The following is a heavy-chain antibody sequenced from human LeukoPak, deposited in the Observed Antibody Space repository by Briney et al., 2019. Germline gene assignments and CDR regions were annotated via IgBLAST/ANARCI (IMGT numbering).Heavy chain of an antibody. CDR3: ARDQPYMDV. Sequence: SETLSLTCTVSGYSISSGDYWGWSRQPPGQGVEWIGSIYHSGNTYYTPSLKSPVTISVHTSKNQFSLKLSSVTAADTAVYYCARDQPYMDVWGKGTTVTVSS. CDR1: GYSISSGDY. CDR2: IYHSGNT. J-gene: IGHJ6*03. V-gene: IGHV4-38-2*02.